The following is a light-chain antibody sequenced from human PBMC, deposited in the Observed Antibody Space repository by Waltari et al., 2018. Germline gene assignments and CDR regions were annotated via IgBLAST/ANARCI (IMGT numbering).Light chain of an antibody. J-gene: IGKJ4*01. CDR2: WAS. CDR1: QSVLSSHNNDRNY. V-gene: IGKV4-1*01. CDR3: QQYYSTPLT. Sequence: DIVMTQSPDSLAVSMGERAPITCKSSQSVLSSHNNDRNYLAWYQQKPGQPPKLLFYWASTRESGVPDRFRGSGSETDFTLTISSLQAEDVAVYFCQQYYSTPLTFGGGTKVEIK.